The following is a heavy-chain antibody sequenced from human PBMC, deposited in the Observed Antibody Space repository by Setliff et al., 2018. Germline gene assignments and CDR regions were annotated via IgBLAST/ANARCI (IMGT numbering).Heavy chain of an antibody. CDR1: GFTFNAYA. CDR2: ITFGSLSR. Sequence: LRLSCAASGFTFNAYAMSWVRQAPGKGLEWVSAITFGSLSRYYADSVKGRFTISRDNSKNTLFLEMNSLRTEDTAVYYCAKGGSTSCYTEADYWGQGTLVTVSS. CDR3: AKGGSTSCYTEADY. D-gene: IGHD2-2*02. J-gene: IGHJ4*02. V-gene: IGHV3-23*01.